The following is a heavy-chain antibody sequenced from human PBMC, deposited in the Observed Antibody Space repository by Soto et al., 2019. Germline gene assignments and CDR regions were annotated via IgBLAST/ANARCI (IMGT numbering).Heavy chain of an antibody. Sequence: QVQLVESGGGVVQPGRSLRLSCAASGFTFSSYGMHWVRQAPGKGLEWVAVISYDGSKKYYADSVKGRFTTSRDNSKNRQYLQMNRLRAEDTAVYYCAKMDGDYYFYGMDVWGQGTTVTVSS. D-gene: IGHD3-10*01. J-gene: IGHJ6*02. CDR1: GFTFSSYG. CDR3: AKMDGDYYFYGMDV. CDR2: ISYDGSKK. V-gene: IGHV3-30*18.